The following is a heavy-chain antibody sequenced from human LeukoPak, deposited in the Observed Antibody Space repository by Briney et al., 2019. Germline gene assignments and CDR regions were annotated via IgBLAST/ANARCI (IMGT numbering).Heavy chain of an antibody. CDR3: ARATMVRGVIINP. Sequence: SETLSLTCIVSGGSVSSGSYHWTWIRQPPGKGLEGIGYFYYTGSTNYNPSFKSRATISVDTSKNQFSLKLSSVTAADTAVYYCARATMVRGVIINPWGQGTLVTVSS. D-gene: IGHD3-10*01. CDR1: GGSVSSGSYH. J-gene: IGHJ5*02. V-gene: IGHV4-61*01. CDR2: FYYTGST.